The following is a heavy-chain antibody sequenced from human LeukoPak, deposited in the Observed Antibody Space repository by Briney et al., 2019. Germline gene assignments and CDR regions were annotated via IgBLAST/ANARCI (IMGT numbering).Heavy chain of an antibody. CDR3: GRGRFWGFDI. J-gene: IGHJ3*02. CDR1: GGSFTAYY. CDR2: INHSGTT. V-gene: IGHV4-34*01. Sequence: KPSETLSLTCAVSGGSFTAYYWSWIRQSPEKGLEWIGEINHSGTTNYNPSFKSRVTISVHASKREFSLKVTPVTAADTAVYYGGRGRFWGFDIWGQGTTVSVSS. D-gene: IGHD3-16*01.